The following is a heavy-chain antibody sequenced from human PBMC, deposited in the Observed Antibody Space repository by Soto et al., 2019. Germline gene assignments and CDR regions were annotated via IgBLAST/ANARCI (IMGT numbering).Heavy chain of an antibody. CDR2: ISGSGGST. J-gene: IGHJ5*02. CDR1: GLTFSSYA. CDR3: AKDPHGDYLLNWFDP. Sequence: EVQLLESGGGLVQPGGSLRLSFAASGLTFSSYAMSWVPQAPGKGLEWVSVISGSGGSTYYADSVKGRFTISRDNSKNTLYLQMNSLRAEDTAVYYCAKDPHGDYLLNWFDPWGQGTLVTVSS. D-gene: IGHD4-17*01. V-gene: IGHV3-23*01.